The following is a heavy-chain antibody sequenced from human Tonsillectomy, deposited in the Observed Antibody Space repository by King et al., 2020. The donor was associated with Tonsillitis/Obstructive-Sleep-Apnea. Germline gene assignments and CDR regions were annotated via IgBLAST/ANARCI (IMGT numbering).Heavy chain of an antibody. CDR3: AKGGDCSSSSCFSHYTYYYYMDV. CDR1: GGSITSGNW. V-gene: IGHV4-4*02. CDR2: IYHSGST. D-gene: IGHD2-2*01. Sequence: QLQESGPGLVKPSGTLSLTCAVSGGSITSGNWWTWVRQPPGKGLEWIGEIYHSGSTNYNPSLKSRLPISVDRSKNQFSLKLTSVTAADTAVYYCAKGGDCSSSSCFSHYTYYYYMDVWGRGTTVTVSS. J-gene: IGHJ6*03.